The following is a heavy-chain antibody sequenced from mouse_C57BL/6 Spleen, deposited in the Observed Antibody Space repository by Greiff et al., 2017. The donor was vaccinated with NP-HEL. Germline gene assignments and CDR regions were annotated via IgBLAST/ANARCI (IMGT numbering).Heavy chain of an antibody. D-gene: IGHD2-4*01. J-gene: IGHJ2*01. CDR1: GYTFTSYW. CDR3: ARGITRYYFDY. V-gene: IGHV1-69*01. CDR2: IDPSDSYT. Sequence: QVQLQQPGAELVMPGASVKLSCKASGYTFTSYWMHWVKQRPGQGLEWIGEIDPSDSYTNSNQKFKGKSTLTVDKSSSTAYMQLSSLTSEDSAVYYCARGITRYYFDYWGQGTTLTVSS.